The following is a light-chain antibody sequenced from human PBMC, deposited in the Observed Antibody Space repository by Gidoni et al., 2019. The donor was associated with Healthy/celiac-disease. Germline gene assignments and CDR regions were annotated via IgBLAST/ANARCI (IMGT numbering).Light chain of an antibody. CDR3: CSYAGSSTLV. V-gene: IGLV2-23*01. J-gene: IGLJ2*01. CDR1: NSDVGSYNL. CDR2: ESS. Sequence: QSALTQPASVSGSPGQSLTISCTGTNSDVGSYNLVSWYQQHPGKAPKLIIYESSNRPSGVSNRFSGSKSVNTASLTISGLQAEDEADYYCCSYAGSSTLVFGGGTKLTVL.